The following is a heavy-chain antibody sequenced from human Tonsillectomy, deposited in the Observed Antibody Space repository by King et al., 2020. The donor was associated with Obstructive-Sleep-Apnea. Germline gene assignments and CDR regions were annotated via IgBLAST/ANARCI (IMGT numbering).Heavy chain of an antibody. Sequence: DVQLVESGGGLVQPGGSLRLSCTVSGISFSNYWMSWVRQAPGKGLEWVANIKKDGSERYYVDAVKGRFTISRDNAKNSLFLQMNSLRGEDTAVYFCALITGSDYWGQGTMVTVSS. CDR1: GISFSNYW. D-gene: IGHD1-1*01. CDR3: ALITGSDY. CDR2: IKKDGSER. V-gene: IGHV3-7*01. J-gene: IGHJ4*02.